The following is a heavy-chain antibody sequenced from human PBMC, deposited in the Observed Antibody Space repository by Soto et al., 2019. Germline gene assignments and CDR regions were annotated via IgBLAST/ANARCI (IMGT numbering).Heavy chain of an antibody. CDR3: ARAPIPNWNYYGMDV. J-gene: IGHJ6*02. Sequence: SETLSLTCTVSGGSVNSGGYHWSWIRQHPGKGLEWIGDIYYSGSTYYNPSLKSRVTISIDTSTNHFSLHLSALTAADTAVYYCARAPIPNWNYYGMDVWGQGTKVTVSS. CDR2: IYYSGST. D-gene: IGHD1-1*01. CDR1: GGSVNSGGYH. V-gene: IGHV4-31*03.